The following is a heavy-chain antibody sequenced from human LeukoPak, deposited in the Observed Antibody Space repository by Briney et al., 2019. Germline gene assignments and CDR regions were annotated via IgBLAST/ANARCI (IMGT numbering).Heavy chain of an antibody. J-gene: IGHJ4*02. CDR2: IYTSGTA. V-gene: IGHV4-4*07. D-gene: IGHD6-19*01. Sequence: SETLSLTCTVSDVSISTYYWNWIRQPAGKGLEWIGRIYTSGTANYSPSLKSRITMSVGTSRNQFSLNLSSVTAADTAVYYCARARSPNIAVAGACFDYWGQGILVTVSS. CDR3: ARARSPNIAVAGACFDY. CDR1: DVSISTYY.